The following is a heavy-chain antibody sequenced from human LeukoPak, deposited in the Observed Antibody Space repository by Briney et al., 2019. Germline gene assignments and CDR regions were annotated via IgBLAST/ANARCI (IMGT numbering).Heavy chain of an antibody. V-gene: IGHV1-2*02. Sequence: ASVKVSCKASGYTFTGYYLHWVRQAPGQGLEWMGWINPNSGDTNYAQKFQGRVTMTRDTSISTAYMELSSLRSEDTAVYYCATSDVGDSSPSDYWGQGTLVTVSS. CDR2: INPNSGDT. CDR1: GYTFTGYY. J-gene: IGHJ4*02. CDR3: ATSDVGDSSPSDY. D-gene: IGHD6-13*01.